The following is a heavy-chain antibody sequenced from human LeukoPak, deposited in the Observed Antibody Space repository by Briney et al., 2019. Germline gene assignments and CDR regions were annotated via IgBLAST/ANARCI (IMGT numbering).Heavy chain of an antibody. CDR1: GFXFNTYG. V-gene: IGHV3-30*18. J-gene: IGHJ4*02. Sequence: PGRSLRLSCAASGFXFNTYGIHWVRQAPGKGLEWVAVISYDGTNKFYADSVKGRFTISRDNSRNTVYLQVNRLRVEDTAVYYCAKDTGSARLDYWGQGTLVTVSS. CDR3: AKDTGSARLDY. CDR2: ISYDGTNK. D-gene: IGHD4-17*01.